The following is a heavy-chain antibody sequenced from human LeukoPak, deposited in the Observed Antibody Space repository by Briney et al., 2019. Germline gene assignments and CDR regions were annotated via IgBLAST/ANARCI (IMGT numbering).Heavy chain of an antibody. Sequence: ASVKVSCKPSGYTFTTFPINWVRQAPGQGLEWMGWIDTTTGNPTYAQGLTGQFVFSLDTSVSTAYLQITSLKTEDIGVYYCARGHDTTGYFAYWGQGSLVTVSS. CDR1: GYTFTTFP. CDR3: ARGHDTTGYFAY. J-gene: IGHJ4*02. V-gene: IGHV7-4-1*02. D-gene: IGHD3-9*01. CDR2: IDTTTGNP.